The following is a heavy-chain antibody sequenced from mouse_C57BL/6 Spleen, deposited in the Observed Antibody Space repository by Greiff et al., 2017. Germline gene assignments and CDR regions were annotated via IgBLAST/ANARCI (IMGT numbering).Heavy chain of an antibody. V-gene: IGHV1-55*01. CDR3: AFTTVVATRYFDV. Sequence: QVQLQQPGAELVKPGASVKMSCKASGYTFTSYWIAWVKQRPGQGLEWIGDIYPGSGSTNYNEKFKSKATLTVDTSSSTAYMQLSSLTSEDSAVYYCAFTTVVATRYFDVWGTGTTVTVSS. CDR1: GYTFTSYW. D-gene: IGHD1-1*01. J-gene: IGHJ1*03. CDR2: IYPGSGST.